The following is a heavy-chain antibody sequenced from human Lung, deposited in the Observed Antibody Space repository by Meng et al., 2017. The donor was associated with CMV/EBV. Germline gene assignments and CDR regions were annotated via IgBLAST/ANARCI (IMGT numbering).Heavy chain of an antibody. CDR1: GFTFSDYY. CDR3: ARERADYYDTKQTLDY. Sequence: SCAASGFTFSDYYMSWIRQAPGKGLEWVSYISSSGTTIYYAGSVKGRFTISRDNAKNSLYLQMNSLRDEDTAVYYCARERADYYDTKQTLDYWGQGTXVTCAS. D-gene: IGHD3-22*01. CDR2: ISSSGTTI. V-gene: IGHV3-11*01. J-gene: IGHJ4*02.